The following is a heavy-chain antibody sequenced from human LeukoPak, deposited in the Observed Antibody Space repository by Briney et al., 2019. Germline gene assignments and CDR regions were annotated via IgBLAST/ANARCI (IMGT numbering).Heavy chain of an antibody. CDR1: GHSIINSFY. CDR2: IYHSGAT. D-gene: IGHD6-13*01. V-gene: IGHV4-38-2*01. Sequence: PSETLSLTCAVSGHSIINSFYWGWIRQSPGKGLEWIASIYHSGATYYNPSLKSRLTISLDTSRNQFSLKLKSVTAADTAVYYCARVSRQQLVSTNWFDPWGQGTLVTVSS. J-gene: IGHJ5*02. CDR3: ARVSRQQLVSTNWFDP.